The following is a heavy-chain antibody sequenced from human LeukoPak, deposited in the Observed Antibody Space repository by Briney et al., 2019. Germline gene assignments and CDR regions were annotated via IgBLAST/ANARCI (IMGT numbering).Heavy chain of an antibody. V-gene: IGHV6-1*01. CDR1: GDSVSINSTA. Sequence: SQTLSLTCAISGDSVSINSTAWNWIRQSPSRGLEWLGRTYQRSKWYNDYAVSVKSRITINPDISKNQFSLQLNSVTPEDTAVYYCARSPSPYSSGWYFDYWGQGTLVTVSS. CDR2: TYQRSKWYN. CDR3: ARSPSPYSSGWYFDY. J-gene: IGHJ4*02. D-gene: IGHD6-19*01.